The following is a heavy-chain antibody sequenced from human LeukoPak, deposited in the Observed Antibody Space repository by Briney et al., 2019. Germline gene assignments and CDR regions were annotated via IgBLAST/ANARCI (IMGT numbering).Heavy chain of an antibody. V-gene: IGHV3-48*03. CDR2: ISSSGSTI. CDR1: GFTFSSYE. J-gene: IGHJ4*02. CDR3: ARDSTHCSSTSCYFDY. Sequence: GGSLRLSCAASGFTFSSYEMNWVRQAPGKGLEWVSYISSSGSTIYYADSVRGRFTISRDNAKDSLYLQMNSLRAEDTAVYYCARDSTHCSSTSCYFDYWGQGTLVTVSS. D-gene: IGHD2-2*01.